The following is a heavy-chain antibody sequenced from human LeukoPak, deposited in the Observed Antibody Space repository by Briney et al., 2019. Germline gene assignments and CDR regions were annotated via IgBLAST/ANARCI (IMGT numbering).Heavy chain of an antibody. CDR1: GGSISSYY. CDR2: IYYSGST. Sequence: SETLSLTCTVSGGSISSYYWSWIRQPPGKGLEWIGYIYYSGSTNYNPSLKSRVTISVDTSKNHFSLKLSSVTAADTAVYYCARNRDGYNSFDYWGQGTLVTVSS. CDR3: ARNRDGYNSFDY. D-gene: IGHD5-24*01. J-gene: IGHJ4*02. V-gene: IGHV4-59*12.